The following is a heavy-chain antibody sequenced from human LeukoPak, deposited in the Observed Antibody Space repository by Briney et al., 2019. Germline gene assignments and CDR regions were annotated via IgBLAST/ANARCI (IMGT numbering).Heavy chain of an antibody. V-gene: IGHV4-61*02. CDR2: IYTSGST. Sequence: SETLSLTCTVSGGSISSGSDYWSWIRQPAGKGLEWIGRIYTSGSTNYNPSLKSRVTISVDTSKNQFSLKLSSVTAADAAVYYCARDLGNWNDHRCYYMDVWGKGTTVTVSS. CDR1: GGSISSGSDY. J-gene: IGHJ6*03. CDR3: ARDLGNWNDHRCYYMDV. D-gene: IGHD1-20*01.